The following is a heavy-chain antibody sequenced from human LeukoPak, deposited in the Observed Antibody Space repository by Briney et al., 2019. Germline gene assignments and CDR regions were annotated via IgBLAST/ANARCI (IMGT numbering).Heavy chain of an antibody. CDR3: ARDWFVAARRYNWFDP. Sequence: GGSLRLSCAASGFTFSSYGMHWVRQAPGKGLEWVAFIRYDGSNKYYADSVKGRFTISRDNSKNTLYLQMNSLRAEDTSVYYCARDWFVAARRYNWFDPWGQGTLVTVSS. D-gene: IGHD6-6*01. CDR1: GFTFSSYG. V-gene: IGHV3-30*02. CDR2: IRYDGSNK. J-gene: IGHJ5*02.